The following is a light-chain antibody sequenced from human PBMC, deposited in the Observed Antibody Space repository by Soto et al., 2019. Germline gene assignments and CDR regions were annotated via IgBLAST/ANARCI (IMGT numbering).Light chain of an antibody. CDR3: QQYGSSPPLLT. V-gene: IGKV3-20*01. Sequence: EIVLTQSPGTLSLSPGERATLSCRASQSVSSSYLAWYQQKPGQAPRLLIYGASSRATGIPDRFSGSGSGTDLTLTISRLEPEDVAVYYCQQYGSSPPLLTFGGGTKVEIK. J-gene: IGKJ4*01. CDR2: GAS. CDR1: QSVSSSY.